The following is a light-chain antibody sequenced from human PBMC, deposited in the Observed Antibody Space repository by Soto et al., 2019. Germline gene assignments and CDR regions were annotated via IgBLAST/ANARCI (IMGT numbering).Light chain of an antibody. Sequence: VVMTQSPLSLPVTLGQPASISCRSSQSLVYSDGNAYLNWFQQRPGQSPRRLIYGASNRDSGGXDXXSGSGSGTDFALHISSVQAADVAVSYCMQGSPWPPTFGGGTRVEIK. CDR1: QSLVYSDGNAY. CDR3: MQGSPWPPT. V-gene: IGKV2-30*01. CDR2: GAS. J-gene: IGKJ4*02.